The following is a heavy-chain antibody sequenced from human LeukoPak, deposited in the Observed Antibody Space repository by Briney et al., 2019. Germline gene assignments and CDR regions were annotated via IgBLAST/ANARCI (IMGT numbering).Heavy chain of an antibody. CDR2: IIPILGIA. J-gene: IGHJ4*02. CDR1: GGTFSSYA. V-gene: IGHV1-69*04. CDR3: ARDLSGWLQSGGDDY. D-gene: IGHD5-24*01. Sequence: GASVKVSCKASGGTFSSYAISWVRQAPGQGLEWMGRIIPILGIANYAQKFQGRVTITADKSTSTAYMELSSLRSEDTAVYYCARDLSGWLQSGGDDYWGQGTLVTVSS.